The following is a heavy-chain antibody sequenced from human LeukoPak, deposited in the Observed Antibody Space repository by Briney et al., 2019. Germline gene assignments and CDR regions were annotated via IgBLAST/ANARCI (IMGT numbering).Heavy chain of an antibody. Sequence: GGSLRISCAASGFTFISYAMSWVCQAPVQGLAWVSAISGSGGSTYYADSVKGRFTISRDNSKNTLYLQMNSLRAEDTAVYYCAKQGDYGDFEVDYWGQGTLVTVSS. CDR2: ISGSGGST. J-gene: IGHJ4*02. CDR3: AKQGDYGDFEVDY. CDR1: GFTFISYA. V-gene: IGHV3-23*01. D-gene: IGHD4-17*01.